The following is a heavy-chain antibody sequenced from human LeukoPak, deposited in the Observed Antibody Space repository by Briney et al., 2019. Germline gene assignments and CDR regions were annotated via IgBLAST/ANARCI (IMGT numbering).Heavy chain of an antibody. CDR3: VRTLGGYTYGPFDY. J-gene: IGHJ4*02. CDR2: VFNSGGS. V-gene: IGHV4-59*01. CDR1: GGSISSYY. D-gene: IGHD5-18*01. Sequence: PSETLSLTCTVSGGSISSYYWSWIRQPPGKGLEWIGYVFNSGGSNYNPSFQSRVTMSVDASKNQFSLKLSSVTAADTAVYYCVRTLGGYTYGPFDYWGQGTLVTVSS.